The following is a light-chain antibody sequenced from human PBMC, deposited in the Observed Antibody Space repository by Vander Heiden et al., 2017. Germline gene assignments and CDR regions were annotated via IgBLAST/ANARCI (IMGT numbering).Light chain of an antibody. V-gene: IGKV1-5*01. CDR3: QQYNSYPWT. CDR1: QSICSW. CDR2: DAT. J-gene: IGKJ1*01. Sequence: DIQMTQSPSTLSASVGDRVTITCRSSQSICSWLARYQQKPGKAPMLLIYDATSLESGVPSRCGGSASGTEFTLTISSLHPDDFATYYCQQYNSYPWTFGQGTKVEIK.